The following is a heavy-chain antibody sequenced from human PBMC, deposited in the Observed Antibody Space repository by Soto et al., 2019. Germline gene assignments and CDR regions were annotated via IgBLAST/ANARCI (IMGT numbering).Heavy chain of an antibody. D-gene: IGHD2-2*01. CDR2: INPNSGDT. Sequence: ASVKVSCKASGYTFTGYYMHWVRQAPGQGLEWMGWINPNSGDTNYAQKLQGRVTMTRDTSTSTAYMELRSLRSDDTAVYYCARAWVDQLLHFDYWGQGTLVTVSS. CDR1: GYTFTGYY. V-gene: IGHV1-2*02. J-gene: IGHJ4*02. CDR3: ARAWVDQLLHFDY.